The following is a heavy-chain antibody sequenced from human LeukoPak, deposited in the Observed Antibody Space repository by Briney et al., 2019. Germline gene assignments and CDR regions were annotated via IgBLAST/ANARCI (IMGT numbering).Heavy chain of an antibody. CDR3: ARARENMITFGGVIVTSYYYYYMDV. CDR2: INPNSGGT. V-gene: IGHV1-2*02. Sequence: GASVKVSCKASGYTFTGYYMHWVRQAPGQGLEWMGWINPNSGGTNYAQKFQGRVTMTRDTSISTAYMELSRLRSDDTAVYYCARARENMITFGGVIVTSYYYYYMDVWGKGTTVTVSS. CDR1: GYTFTGYY. D-gene: IGHD3-16*02. J-gene: IGHJ6*03.